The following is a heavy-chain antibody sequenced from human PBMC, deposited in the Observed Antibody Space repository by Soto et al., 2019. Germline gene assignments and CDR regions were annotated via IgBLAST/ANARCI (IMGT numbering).Heavy chain of an antibody. CDR3: ARDDGGELDS. J-gene: IGHJ5*02. V-gene: IGHV3-7*01. CDR2: IKQDGTDI. CDR1: GFTFSSLW. D-gene: IGHD3-10*01. Sequence: GGPLRPFCAASGFTFSSLWMSLDRQASGKGLEWVANIKQDGTDIHYVDSGKGRFTISRDNAKNSLYLKMNSLRGEDTAVYYCARDDGGELDSWGQGTLVTVPS.